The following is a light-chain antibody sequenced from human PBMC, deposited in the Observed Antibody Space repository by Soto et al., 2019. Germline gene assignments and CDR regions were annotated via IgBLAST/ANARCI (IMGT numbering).Light chain of an antibody. CDR3: QQYCSS. V-gene: IGKV3-20*01. Sequence: EIVLTQSPGTLSLSPGERATLSCRASQSVSSSYLAWYQQKPGQAPRLLIYGASSRATGIPDRFSGSGSGTDFTLTISRLEPEDFAAYYCQQYCSSFGQGTKV. J-gene: IGKJ1*01. CDR2: GAS. CDR1: QSVSSSY.